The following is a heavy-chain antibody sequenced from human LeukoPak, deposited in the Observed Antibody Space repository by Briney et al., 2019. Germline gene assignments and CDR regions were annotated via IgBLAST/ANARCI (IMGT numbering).Heavy chain of an antibody. D-gene: IGHD3-10*01. Sequence: GGSLRLSCAASGFTFSNYWMSWVRQAPGKGLEWVSAISGSGGSTYYADSVKGRFTISRDNSKNTLYLQMNSLRAEDTAVYYCAKDPVPGSHSFDYWGQGTLVTVSS. V-gene: IGHV3-23*01. CDR2: ISGSGGST. CDR1: GFTFSNYW. CDR3: AKDPVPGSHSFDY. J-gene: IGHJ4*02.